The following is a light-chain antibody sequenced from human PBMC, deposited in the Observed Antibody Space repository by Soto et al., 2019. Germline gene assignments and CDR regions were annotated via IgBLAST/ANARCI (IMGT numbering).Light chain of an antibody. J-gene: IGLJ1*01. Sequence: QSALTQPPSASGSPGQSVTISCTGTTNDVGGFNYVSWYRQYPGKAPKLILYEVSQRPSGVPDRFSGSKPGNTASLTVSGLQAEDEADYYCSSYTALSNSLVFGAGTKLTVL. V-gene: IGLV2-8*01. CDR1: TNDVGGFNY. CDR2: EVS. CDR3: SSYTALSNSLV.